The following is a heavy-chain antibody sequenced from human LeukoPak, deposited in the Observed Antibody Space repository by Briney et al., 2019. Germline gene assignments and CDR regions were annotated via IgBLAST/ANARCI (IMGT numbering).Heavy chain of an antibody. J-gene: IGHJ3*02. D-gene: IGHD4-23*01. Sequence: ASVNVSCKASGFTFTSSAVQWVRQARGQRLEWIGWIVVGSGNTNYAQKFQERVTITRDMSASTAYMELSSLRSEDTAVYYCAAARVVTDPFDIWGQGTMVTVSS. V-gene: IGHV1-58*01. CDR3: AAARVVTDPFDI. CDR1: GFTFTSSA. CDR2: IVVGSGNT.